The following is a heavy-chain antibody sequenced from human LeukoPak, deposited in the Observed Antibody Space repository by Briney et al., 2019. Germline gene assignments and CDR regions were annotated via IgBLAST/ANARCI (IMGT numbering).Heavy chain of an antibody. J-gene: IGHJ4*02. V-gene: IGHV3-23*01. CDR2: ISVSGGST. CDR1: GFTFTNYT. D-gene: IGHD4-17*01. Sequence: GGSLRLSCAPSGFTFTNYTVTWVRRAPGKGLKWVSGISVSGGSTYYADSVKGRFTISRDTSKNTLYLQMNSLRAEDTAVYYCARDTYGDGFDYWGQGTLVTVSS. CDR3: ARDTYGDGFDY.